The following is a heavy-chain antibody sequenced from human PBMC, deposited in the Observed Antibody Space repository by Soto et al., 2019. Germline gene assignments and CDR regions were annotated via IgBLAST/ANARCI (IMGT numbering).Heavy chain of an antibody. CDR1: GFTFSSYR. Sequence: PGGSLRLSCAASGFTFSSYRMNWVRQAPGKGLEWVSSISSSGSYIYYADSVKGRFTISRDDAKNSLYLQMNSLRAEDTAVYYCVRDFSDKYCDGDCYQGIDYWGQGTLVTVSS. CDR2: ISSSGSYI. CDR3: VRDFSDKYCDGDCYQGIDY. D-gene: IGHD2-21*02. J-gene: IGHJ4*02. V-gene: IGHV3-21*01.